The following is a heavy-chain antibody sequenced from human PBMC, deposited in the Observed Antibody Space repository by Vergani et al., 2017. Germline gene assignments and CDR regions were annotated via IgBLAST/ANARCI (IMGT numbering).Heavy chain of an antibody. D-gene: IGHD3-3*01. J-gene: IGHJ4*02. CDR2: IYYSGST. CDR1: GGSISSGDYY. CDR3: ASDRRDYDFWSGYFTPRQPLFDY. Sequence: QVQLQESGPGLVKPSQTLSLTCTVSGGSISSGDYYWSWIRQPPGKGLEWIGYIYYSGSTYYNPSLKSRVTISVDTSKNQFSLKLSSVTAADTAVYYCASDRRDYDFWSGYFTPRQPLFDYWGQGTLVTVSS. V-gene: IGHV4-30-4*01.